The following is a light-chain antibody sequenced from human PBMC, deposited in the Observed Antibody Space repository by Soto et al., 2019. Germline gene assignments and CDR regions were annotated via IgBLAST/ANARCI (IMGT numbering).Light chain of an antibody. J-gene: IGLJ1*01. CDR3: SSYTSSSTPPYV. CDR1: SSDVGGYNY. CDR2: DAS. V-gene: IGLV2-14*01. Sequence: QSVLTQPASVSGSPGQSITISCTGTSSDVGGYNYVSWYQQHPGKAPKLMIYDASNRPSGVSNRFSGSKSGNTASLTISGLQAEDEADYYCSSYTSSSTPPYVFGTGTKVTV.